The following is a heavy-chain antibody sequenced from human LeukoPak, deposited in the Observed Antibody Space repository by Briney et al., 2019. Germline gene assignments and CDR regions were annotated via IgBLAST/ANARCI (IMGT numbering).Heavy chain of an antibody. Sequence: ASVKVPCKASGYTLTDYYIHWVRQAPGQGLEWMGWINPNSGGTNYAQKFQGRVTMTTDTSTSTAYMELRSLRSDDTAVYYCARIDPFDFQFDYWGQGTLVTVSS. J-gene: IGHJ4*02. CDR3: ARIDPFDFQFDY. V-gene: IGHV1-2*02. CDR2: INPNSGGT. D-gene: IGHD3-9*01. CDR1: GYTLTDYY.